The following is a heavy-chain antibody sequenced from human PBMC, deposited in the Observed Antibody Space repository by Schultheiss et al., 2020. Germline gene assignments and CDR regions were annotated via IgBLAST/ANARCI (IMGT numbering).Heavy chain of an antibody. CDR3: ARDRTVTTLGGLDY. V-gene: IGHV4-4*07. CDR2: IHYRGST. D-gene: IGHD4-17*01. Sequence: SETLSLTCTVSGGSISSYYWSWIRQPAGKGLEWIGHIHYRGSTNYNPALKSRVTMSVDMSKKKFSLRLSSVTAADTAVYYCARDRTVTTLGGLDYWGQGTLVTVSS. J-gene: IGHJ4*02. CDR1: GGSISSYY.